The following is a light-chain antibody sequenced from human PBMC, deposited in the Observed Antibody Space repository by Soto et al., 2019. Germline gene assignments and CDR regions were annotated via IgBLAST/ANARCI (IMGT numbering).Light chain of an antibody. J-gene: IGLJ1*01. CDR2: DVS. CDR3: CSYATSSTLFV. Sequence: QSVLTRPASVSGSPGQSITISCTGTSNDVGGHNYVSWYQQCPGKAPKLIIYDVSNRPSGVSNRFSGSKSGNTASLTISGLQAEDEAEYYCCSYATSSTLFVFGTGTKVTVL. CDR1: SNDVGGHNY. V-gene: IGLV2-14*03.